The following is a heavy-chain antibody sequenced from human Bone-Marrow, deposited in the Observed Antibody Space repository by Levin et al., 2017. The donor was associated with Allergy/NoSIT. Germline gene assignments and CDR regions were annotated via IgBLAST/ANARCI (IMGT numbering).Heavy chain of an antibody. CDR3: ARGGIQLWTYYFDY. V-gene: IGHV4-31*03. Sequence: SQTLSLTCTVSGGSISSGGYYWSWIRQHPGKGLEWIGYIYYSGSTYYNPSLKSRFTISVDTSKNQFSLKLSSVTAADTAVYYCARGGIQLWTYYFDYWGQGTLVTVSS. D-gene: IGHD5-18*01. CDR1: GGSISSGGYY. CDR2: IYYSGST. J-gene: IGHJ4*02.